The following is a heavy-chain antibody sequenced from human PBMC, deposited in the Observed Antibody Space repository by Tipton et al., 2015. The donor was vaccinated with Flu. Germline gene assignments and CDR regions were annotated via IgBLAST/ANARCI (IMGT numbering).Heavy chain of an antibody. D-gene: IGHD1-26*01. J-gene: IGHJ4*02. CDR3: AKSGGFDS. CDR2: IRSDETTE. CDR1: GFTFRTNG. V-gene: IGHV3-30*02. Sequence: SGFTFRTNGMHWVRQAPGKGLEWVAHIRSDETTEYADSVKGRFTISRDNSKDMLYLQMNSLSAEDTAVFYCAKSGGFDSWNQGALVIVSS.